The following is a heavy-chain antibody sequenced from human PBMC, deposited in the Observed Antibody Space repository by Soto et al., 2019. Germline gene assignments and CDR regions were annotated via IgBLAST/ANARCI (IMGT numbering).Heavy chain of an antibody. CDR1: GFTVSPYS. CDR3: AKGSTSRGDWEVYSFDA. Sequence: EVQLVETGGGLVHPGGSLRLSCAASGFTVSPYSMTWVRQPPGKGLEWVSGISGSGKTSYYADSVKGRFGISRDNSKNPFFPQMNGLRADDTAVYFCAKGSTSRGDWEVYSFDAWGQGTKVIVS. CDR2: ISGSGKTS. D-gene: IGHD2-21*02. J-gene: IGHJ3*01. V-gene: IGHV3-23*04.